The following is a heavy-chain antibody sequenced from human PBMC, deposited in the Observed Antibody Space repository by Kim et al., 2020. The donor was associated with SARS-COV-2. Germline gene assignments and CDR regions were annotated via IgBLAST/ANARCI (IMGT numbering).Heavy chain of an antibody. J-gene: IGHJ5*02. V-gene: IGHV4-59*08. CDR1: GGSISYSY. CDR2: IYYSGST. Sequence: SETLSLTCTVSGGSISYSYWSWIRQPPGKGLEWIGYIYYSGSTKYNPSLKSRVTISVDTSKNQFSLKLSSVTAADTAVYYCARHALGASLNCFDPWGQGT. CDR3: ARHALGASLNCFDP. D-gene: IGHD3-10*01.